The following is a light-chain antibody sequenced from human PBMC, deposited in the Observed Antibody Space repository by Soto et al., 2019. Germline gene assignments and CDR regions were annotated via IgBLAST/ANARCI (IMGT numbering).Light chain of an antibody. CDR2: KAS. Sequence: DIQMTQSPSTLSASVGDRVTITCRASQSISSWLAWYQQKPGKAPRLLIYKASDLESGVPSRFSGGGSGTDFTLTISSLQHDDFATYYCQQYNSYSPLTFGGGTKVEIK. V-gene: IGKV1-5*03. CDR1: QSISSW. CDR3: QQYNSYSPLT. J-gene: IGKJ4*01.